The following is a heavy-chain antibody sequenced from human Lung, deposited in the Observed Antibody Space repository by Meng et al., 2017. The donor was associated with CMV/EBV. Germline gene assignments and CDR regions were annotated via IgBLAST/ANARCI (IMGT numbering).Heavy chain of an antibody. CDR3: ARAEADTGNFDY. CDR2: IYTSGTT. J-gene: IGHJ4*02. CDR1: GGSISSYY. D-gene: IGHD6-19*01. V-gene: IGHV4-4*07. Sequence: LQLEGSGPGLVKPSEPLSLTCTVSGGSISSYYWSWIRQSAGKGLEWIGRIYTSGTTIYNPSLKSRLTLSLDTSKNQFSLKLNSVTAADTAVYYCARAEADTGNFDYWGQGTLVTVSS.